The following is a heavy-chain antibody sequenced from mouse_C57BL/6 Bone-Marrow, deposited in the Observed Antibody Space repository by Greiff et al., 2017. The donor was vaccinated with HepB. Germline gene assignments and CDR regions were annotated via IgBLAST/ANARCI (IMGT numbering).Heavy chain of an antibody. Sequence: QVQLQQPGAELVKPGASVKLSCKASGYTFTSYWMHWVKQRPGRGLEWIGRIDPNSGGTKYNEKFKSKATLTVDKPSSTAYIQLSSLTSEDSAVYYCASGSSPAWFAYWGQGTLVTVSA. D-gene: IGHD1-1*01. V-gene: IGHV1-72*01. CDR2: IDPNSGGT. CDR3: ASGSSPAWFAY. J-gene: IGHJ3*01. CDR1: GYTFTSYW.